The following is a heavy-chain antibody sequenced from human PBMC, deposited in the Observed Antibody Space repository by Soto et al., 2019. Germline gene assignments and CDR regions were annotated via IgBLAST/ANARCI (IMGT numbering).Heavy chain of an antibody. V-gene: IGHV1-2*02. Sequence: SVKVSCKASGYTFTGYYMHWVRQAPVQGLEWMGWINPNSGGTNYAQKFQGRVTMTRDTSISTAYMELRRLRSDDTAVYYCARAEGQLWLRSWYFDLWGRGTLVTVSS. CDR2: INPNSGGT. D-gene: IGHD5-18*01. CDR1: GYTFTGYY. CDR3: ARAEGQLWLRSWYFDL. J-gene: IGHJ2*01.